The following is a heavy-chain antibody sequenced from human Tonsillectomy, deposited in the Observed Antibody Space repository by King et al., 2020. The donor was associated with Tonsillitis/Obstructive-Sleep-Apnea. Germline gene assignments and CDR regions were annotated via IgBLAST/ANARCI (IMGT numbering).Heavy chain of an antibody. CDR3: ARGAWSAATVTTYFDY. Sequence: VQLVESGGGVVQPGRSLRLSCAASGFTFSNYGMHWVRQAPGKGLEGVAVIWLDGSNKYYVDSVKGRFTISRDNLKNTLYLQMNSLRAEDTAVYYCARGAWSAATVTTYFDYGGQGTLVTVSS. J-gene: IGHJ4*02. D-gene: IGHD4-17*01. V-gene: IGHV3-33*01. CDR1: GFTFSNYG. CDR2: IWLDGSNK.